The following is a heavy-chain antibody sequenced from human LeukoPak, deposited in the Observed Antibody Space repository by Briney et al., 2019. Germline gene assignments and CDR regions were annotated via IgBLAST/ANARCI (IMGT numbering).Heavy chain of an antibody. D-gene: IGHD2-2*02. CDR1: GGSINSRDYY. Sequence: PSETLSLTCAVSGGSINSRDYYWGWMRQPPGKGLEWVGSIYYTESTFHNPSLKSRVIISVDTSKNLFSLKLTSVTAADSAIYYCARQTIASVTGYMLFDLWGRGTLVIVSS. CDR3: ARQTIASVTGYMLFDL. CDR2: IYYTEST. J-gene: IGHJ2*01. V-gene: IGHV4-39*01.